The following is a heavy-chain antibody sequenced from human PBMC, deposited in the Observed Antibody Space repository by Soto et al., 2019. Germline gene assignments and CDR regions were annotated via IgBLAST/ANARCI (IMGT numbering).Heavy chain of an antibody. CDR1: GISFSTYA. CDR3: VVDYYYMDV. V-gene: IGHV3-48*01. Sequence: EVQLVESGGGLVQPGGSLRLSCAASGISFSTYAMNWVRQAPGKGLEWVSYISSGSSTIYYAESVKGRFTISRDNAKKSLFLQMNSLRAEDTAVYYCVVDYYYMDVWGKGTTVTVSS. CDR2: ISSGSSTI. D-gene: IGHD3-16*02. J-gene: IGHJ6*03.